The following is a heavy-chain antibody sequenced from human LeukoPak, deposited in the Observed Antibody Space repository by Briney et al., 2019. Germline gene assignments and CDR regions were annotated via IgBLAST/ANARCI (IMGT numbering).Heavy chain of an antibody. CDR1: GFTVSSNY. J-gene: IGHJ1*01. CDR3: ASGTPTGREYFQH. CDR2: IYSGGST. V-gene: IGHV3-66*01. Sequence: PGGSLRLSCAASGFTVSSNYMSWVRQAPGKGLEWVSVIYSGGSTYYADSVKGRFTISRDNSKNTLYLQMNSLRAEDTAVYYCASGTPTGREYFQHWGQGTLVTVSS. D-gene: IGHD1-26*01.